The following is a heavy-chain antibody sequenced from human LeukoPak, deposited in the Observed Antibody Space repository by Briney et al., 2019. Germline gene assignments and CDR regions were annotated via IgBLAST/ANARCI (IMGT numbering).Heavy chain of an antibody. V-gene: IGHV3-74*01. Sequence: SGGSLRLSCAASGFTFSSYWMHWVRQAPGKGLVWVSRISSDGSSTDYADSVKGRFTISRDNAKNTLYLQMNSLRAEDTAVYYCANRIPYDSSSYWGQGTLVTVSS. J-gene: IGHJ4*02. D-gene: IGHD3-22*01. CDR1: GFTFSSYW. CDR3: ANRIPYDSSSY. CDR2: ISSDGSST.